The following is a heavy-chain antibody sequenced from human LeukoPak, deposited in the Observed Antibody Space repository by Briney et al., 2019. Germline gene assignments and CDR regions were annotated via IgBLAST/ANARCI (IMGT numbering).Heavy chain of an antibody. D-gene: IGHD1-1*01. V-gene: IGHV3-7*01. CDR3: ARDRTYYFDL. Sequence: GGSLRLSCAASGFTFSLYWMAWVRQAPGKGLEWVANIKEDGSEKYYVDSVKGRFTISRDNAKNSMYLEMNSLRAEDTAVYYCARDRTYYFDLWGRGTLVTVSS. CDR2: IKEDGSEK. J-gene: IGHJ2*01. CDR1: GFTFSLYW.